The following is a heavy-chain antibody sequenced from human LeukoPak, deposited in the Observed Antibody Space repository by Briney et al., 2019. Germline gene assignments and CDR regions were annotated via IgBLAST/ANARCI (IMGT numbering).Heavy chain of an antibody. J-gene: IGHJ4*02. Sequence: PGGSLRLSCAASGFDFSSYAMSWVRHPPGKELEWVSVISRRDDYTYYADSVKGRFTISRDNSKNTLYLQMNSLRAEDTAVYYCANDYRSGSFHDFWGQGTLVTVSS. V-gene: IGHV3-23*01. CDR3: ANDYRSGSFHDF. CDR2: ISRRDDYT. D-gene: IGHD3-10*01. CDR1: GFDFSSYA.